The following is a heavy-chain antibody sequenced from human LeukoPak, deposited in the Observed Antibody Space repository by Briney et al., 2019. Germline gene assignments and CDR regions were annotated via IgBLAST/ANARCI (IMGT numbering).Heavy chain of an antibody. D-gene: IGHD6-13*01. CDR2: ISSSGSTI. V-gene: IGHV3-11*01. CDR1: GFTFRDYY. Sequence: GGSLRLSCAASGFTFRDYYMSWIRQAPGKGLEWVSYISSSGSTIYYADSVKGRFTISRDNAKNSLYLQMNRLRAEDTAVYYCARDAGEQQLPRWVWFDPWGQGALVTVSS. CDR3: ARDAGEQQLPRWVWFDP. J-gene: IGHJ5*02.